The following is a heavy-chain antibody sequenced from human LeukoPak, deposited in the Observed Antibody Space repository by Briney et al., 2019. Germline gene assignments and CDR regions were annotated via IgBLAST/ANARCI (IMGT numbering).Heavy chain of an antibody. V-gene: IGHV3-20*04. CDR2: INWNGGST. J-gene: IGHJ4*02. CDR1: GFTFDDYG. D-gene: IGHD3-10*01. CDR3: ARARELLWFGELSYYFDY. Sequence: RPGGSLRLSCAASGFTFDDYGMSWVRQAPGKGLEWVSGINWNGGSTGYADSVKGRFTISRDNAKNSPYLQMNSLRAEDTALYYCARARELLWFGELSYYFDYWGQGTLVTVSS.